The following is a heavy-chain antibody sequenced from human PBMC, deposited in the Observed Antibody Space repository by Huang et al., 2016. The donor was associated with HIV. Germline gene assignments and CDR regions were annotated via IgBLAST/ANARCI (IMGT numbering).Heavy chain of an antibody. D-gene: IGHD4-4*01. CDR1: GYSLTAYY. V-gene: IGHV1-2*02. J-gene: IGHJ4*02. Sequence: QVQLVQSGAEVKKPGASVRVSCKASGYSLTAYYIHWVRQAPGQGLGWIGWINPNSATTNEAKNFQGRVTLTRDTSINPMYMDLSGLRSDDTAVYYCTRVFVRCYSSNCNYFDYWGQGTLITVSS. CDR3: TRVFVRCYSSNCNYFDY. CDR2: INPNSATT.